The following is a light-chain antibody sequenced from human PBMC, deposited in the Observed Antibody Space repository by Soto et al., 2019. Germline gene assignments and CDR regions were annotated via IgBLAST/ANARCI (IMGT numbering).Light chain of an antibody. V-gene: IGKV1-12*01. Sequence: DLQMTQSPSSVSASIGDRVTISCRASQSIYKWLVWYQQKPGKAPKLLIYAASSLQSGVPSRFSGSGLRTDFPLAISRLQPEVFGTYCCQQAGRFPLPFGGGTKVEI. CDR1: QSIYKW. CDR2: AAS. J-gene: IGKJ4*01. CDR3: QQAGRFPLP.